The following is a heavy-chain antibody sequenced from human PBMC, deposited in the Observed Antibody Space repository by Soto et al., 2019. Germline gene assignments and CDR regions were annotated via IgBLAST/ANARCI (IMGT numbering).Heavy chain of an antibody. CDR1: AYTFIDYY. CDR2: INPKNGGT. J-gene: IGHJ3*02. Sequence: ASVKVSCKASAYTFIDYYVHWVRQAPGQGLEWIGWINPKNGGTKLAQKFQGWGTMTRDTSISTAYMELSRLRSDDTAIYYCARDLREGYYDIWGQGTVVTVSS. CDR3: ARDLREGYYDI. V-gene: IGHV1-2*04. D-gene: IGHD1-26*01.